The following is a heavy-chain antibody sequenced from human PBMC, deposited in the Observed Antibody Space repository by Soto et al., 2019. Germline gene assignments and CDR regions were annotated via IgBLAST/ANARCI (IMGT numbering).Heavy chain of an antibody. J-gene: IGHJ4*02. CDR3: ARDSLGELLSFDY. CDR2: INPNSGGT. CDR1: GYTFTGYY. V-gene: IGHV1-2*04. D-gene: IGHD1-26*01. Sequence: ASVKVSCKASGYTFTGYYMHWVRQAPGQGLEWMGWINPNSGGTNYAQKFQGWVTMTRDTSISTAYMELSRLRSDDTAVYYCARDSLGELLSFDYWGQGTLVTVSS.